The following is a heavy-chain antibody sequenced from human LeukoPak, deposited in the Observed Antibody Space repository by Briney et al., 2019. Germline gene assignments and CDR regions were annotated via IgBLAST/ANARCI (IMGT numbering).Heavy chain of an antibody. D-gene: IGHD3-3*01. J-gene: IGHJ4*02. CDR2: IYPDDSDS. V-gene: IGHV5-51*01. Sequence: GESLKISCKASGYSFDYYWIAWVRQMPGKGLEWMGIIYPDDSDSTYSPSFQGQVTISVDKSINTAYLQWSSLKASDTAIYYCARVGSVTNFGVVSYYFDYWGQGTLVTVSS. CDR3: ARVGSVTNFGVVSYYFDY. CDR1: GYSFDYYW.